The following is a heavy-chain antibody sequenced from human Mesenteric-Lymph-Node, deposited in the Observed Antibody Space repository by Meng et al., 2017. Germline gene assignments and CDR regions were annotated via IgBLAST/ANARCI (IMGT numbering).Heavy chain of an antibody. D-gene: IGHD6-6*01. CDR2: IYPGDSDT. V-gene: IGHV5-51*01. Sequence: GGSLRLSCKGSGYSFTSYWIGWVRRMPGKGLEWMGIIYPGDSDTRYSPSFQGQVTISADKSISTAYLQWSSLKASDTAMYYCARGSIAARSGYYYYGMDVWGQGTTVTVSS. CDR1: GYSFTSYW. J-gene: IGHJ6*02. CDR3: ARGSIAARSGYYYYGMDV.